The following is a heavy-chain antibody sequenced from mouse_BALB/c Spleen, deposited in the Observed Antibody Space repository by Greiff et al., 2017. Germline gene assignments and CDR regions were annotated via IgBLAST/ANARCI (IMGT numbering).Heavy chain of an antibody. D-gene: IGHD2-10*02. Sequence: EVKLVESGPGLVKPSQSLSLTCTVTGYSITSDYAWNWIRQFPGNKLEWMGYISYSGSTSYNPSLKSRISITRDTSKNQFFLQLNSVTTEDTATYYCARGYGNYEYFDVWGAGTTVTVSS. CDR3: ARGYGNYEYFDV. V-gene: IGHV3-2*02. CDR2: ISYSGST. CDR1: GYSITSDYA. J-gene: IGHJ1*01.